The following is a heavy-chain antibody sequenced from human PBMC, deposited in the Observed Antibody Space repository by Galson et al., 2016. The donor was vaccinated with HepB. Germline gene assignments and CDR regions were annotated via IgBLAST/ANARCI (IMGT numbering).Heavy chain of an antibody. CDR2: ITKDSSTV. Sequence: SLRLSCAASGFTFIDYSMNWVRQAPGKGLEWISYITKDSSTVYYAASVKGRFTISRDNAKNSVYLQMNSLRDEDTALYYCARDNWNARPGWYDPWGQGTLVTVSS. CDR3: ARDNWNARPGWYDP. D-gene: IGHD1-20*01. CDR1: GFTFIDYS. J-gene: IGHJ5*02. V-gene: IGHV3-48*02.